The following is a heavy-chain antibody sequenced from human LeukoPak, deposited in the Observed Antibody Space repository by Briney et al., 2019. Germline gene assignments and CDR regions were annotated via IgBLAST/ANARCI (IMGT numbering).Heavy chain of an antibody. V-gene: IGHV1-2*02. J-gene: IGHJ4*02. CDR3: TRDLLGFATTPLSD. Sequence: ASVKVSCKASGYTFTGYYMHWVRQAPGQGLELMGWINPNSGGANYAQEFQGRVTMTRDTSITTAFMELTRLTSDDTAVYYCTRDLLGFATTPLSDWGPGPLVTVSS. CDR1: GYTFTGYY. CDR2: INPNSGGA. D-gene: IGHD4-17*01.